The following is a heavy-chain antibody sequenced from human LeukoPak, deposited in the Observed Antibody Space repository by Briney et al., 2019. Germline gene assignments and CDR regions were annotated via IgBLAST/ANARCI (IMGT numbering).Heavy chain of an antibody. CDR1: GGSISSGGYS. D-gene: IGHD3-10*01. J-gene: IGHJ5*02. Sequence: SETLSLTCAVSGGSISSGGYSWSWIRQPPGKGLEWIGYIYHSGSTYYNPSLKSRVTISVDRSKNQFSLKLSSVTAADTAVYYCARYVTMVRGVILGPGGLNWFDPWGQGTLVTVSS. CDR3: ARYVTMVRGVILGPGGLNWFDP. CDR2: IYHSGST. V-gene: IGHV4-30-2*01.